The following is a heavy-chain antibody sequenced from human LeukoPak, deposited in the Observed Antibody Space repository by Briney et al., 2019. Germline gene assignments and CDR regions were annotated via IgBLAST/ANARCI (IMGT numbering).Heavy chain of an antibody. J-gene: IGHJ5*02. D-gene: IGHD6-19*01. V-gene: IGHV1-2*02. Sequence: ASVKVSCKASGYTFTGYYMHWVRQAPGQGLEWMGWINPNSGGTNYAQKFQGRVTMTRDTSISTAYMELSRVRSDDTAVYYCARDSDNSGWYWINWFDPWGQGTLVTVSS. CDR2: INPNSGGT. CDR3: ARDSDNSGWYWINWFDP. CDR1: GYTFTGYY.